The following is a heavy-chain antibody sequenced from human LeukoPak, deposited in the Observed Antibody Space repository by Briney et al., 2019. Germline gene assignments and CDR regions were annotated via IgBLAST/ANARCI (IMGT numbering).Heavy chain of an antibody. CDR3: ARRIPAAGTFDY. D-gene: IGHD6-25*01. CDR1: GYSFTTYW. J-gene: IGHJ4*02. V-gene: IGHV5-51*01. Sequence: GESLKISCKASGYSFTTYWIGWVRQKPGKGLEWMAIIYPTDSDTRYSPSFQGQVTISADKSISTAYLQWNSLKASDSAMYYCARRIPAAGTFDYWGQGALVTVSS. CDR2: IYPTDSDT.